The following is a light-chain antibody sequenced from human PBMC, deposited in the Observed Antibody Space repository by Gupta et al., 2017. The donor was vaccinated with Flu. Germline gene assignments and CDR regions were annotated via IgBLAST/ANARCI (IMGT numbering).Light chain of an antibody. CDR2: DVS. CDR3: SSYTSTTTFYV. J-gene: IGLJ1*01. CDR1: SSDVGNSDY. Sequence: QSDLTQTASVSGSPGQSITISCTVSSSDVGNSDYVSWYQQDSGKAPKLLIYDVSNRPSGVSSRFSGSKSGNTASLTISGLQAEDETDYYCSSYTSTTTFYVFGTGTKVTVL. V-gene: IGLV2-14*01.